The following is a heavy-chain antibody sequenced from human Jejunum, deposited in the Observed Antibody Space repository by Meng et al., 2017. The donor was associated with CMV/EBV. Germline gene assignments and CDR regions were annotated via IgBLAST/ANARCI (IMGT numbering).Heavy chain of an antibody. J-gene: IGHJ3*02. CDR2: IDSDGSST. Sequence: TYWMHWVRQAPGKGLVWVSRIDSDGSSTTYADSVKGRFTISRDNAKNTLYLQMNSLRAEDTAVYYCAGEGYCISTGCYTSDAFDIWGQGTRVTVSS. CDR3: AGEGYCISTGCYTSDAFDI. V-gene: IGHV3-74*01. CDR1: TYW. D-gene: IGHD2-2*02.